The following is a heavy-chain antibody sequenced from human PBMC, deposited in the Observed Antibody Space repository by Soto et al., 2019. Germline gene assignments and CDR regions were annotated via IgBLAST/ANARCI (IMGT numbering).Heavy chain of an antibody. CDR2: INHSGST. CDR1: GGSFSGYY. CDR3: ARYNGSGMDYYGMDV. J-gene: IGHJ6*02. V-gene: IGHV4-34*01. D-gene: IGHD3-10*01. Sequence: SETMSLTXAVYGGSFSGYYWSWIRQPPGKGLEWIGEINHSGSTNYNPSLKSRVTISVDTSKNQFSLKLSSVTAADTAVYYCARYNGSGMDYYGMDVWGQGTTVTVSS.